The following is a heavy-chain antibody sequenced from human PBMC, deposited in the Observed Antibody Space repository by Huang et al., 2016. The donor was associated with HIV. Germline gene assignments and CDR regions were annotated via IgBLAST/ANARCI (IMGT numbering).Heavy chain of an antibody. V-gene: IGHV3-30*02. D-gene: IGHD2-15*01. Sequence: QVQLVESGGGVVQPGGSLRLSCATSGFTFSSYGMHWVRQDPGLGLEWVAFIQYDGTKKDYADSVKGRFNISRDNSKNMLHLQMNNLRVEDTAAYFCAKVTLGFDYWGQGTWVTVSS. CDR2: IQYDGTKK. J-gene: IGHJ4*02. CDR3: AKVTLGFDY. CDR1: GFTFSSYG.